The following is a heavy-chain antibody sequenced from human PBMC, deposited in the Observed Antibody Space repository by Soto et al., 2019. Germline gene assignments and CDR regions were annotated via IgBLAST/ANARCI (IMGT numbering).Heavy chain of an antibody. CDR1: GFTLTSYW. CDR2: IKGDGSEK. Sequence: GSLRLSCVASGFTLTSYWMSWVRQAPGKGLEWVANIKGDGSEKKYVDSVKGRFTISRDNAHNSVSLQMNSLRAEDTALYYCGRDEVRNGVGVWGQGTTVTVSS. J-gene: IGHJ6*02. CDR3: GRDEVRNGVGV. V-gene: IGHV3-7*01.